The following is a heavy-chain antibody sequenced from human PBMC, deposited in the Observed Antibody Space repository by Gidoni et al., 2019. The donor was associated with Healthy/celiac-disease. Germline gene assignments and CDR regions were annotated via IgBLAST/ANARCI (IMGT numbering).Heavy chain of an antibody. CDR2: INPSGGSK. CDR1: GYTFTLYY. D-gene: IGHD3-22*01. CDR3: AREKVTMIVVVAAELCGMDV. J-gene: IGHJ6*02. V-gene: IGHV1-46*01. Sequence: QVQLVQSGAEVTKPGASVKVSCKASGYTFTLYYMPWVRQAPGQGLEWMGIINPSGGSKSYAQKFQGRVTMTRDTSTSTVYMELSSLRSEDTAVYYCAREKVTMIVVVAAELCGMDVWGQGTTVTVSS.